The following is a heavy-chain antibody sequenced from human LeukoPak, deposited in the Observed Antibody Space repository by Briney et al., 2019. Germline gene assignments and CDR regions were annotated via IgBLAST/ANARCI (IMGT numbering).Heavy chain of an antibody. CDR2: INPSGGST. J-gene: IGHJ4*02. Sequence: ASVKVSCKASGYTFTDYYMHWVRQAPGQGLEWMGIINPSGGSTSYAQKFQGRVTMTRDMSTSTVYMELSSLRSEDTAVYYCARDIPSITMVRGVIGYWGQGTLVTVSS. CDR3: ARDIPSITMVRGVIGY. V-gene: IGHV1-46*01. D-gene: IGHD3-10*01. CDR1: GYTFTDYY.